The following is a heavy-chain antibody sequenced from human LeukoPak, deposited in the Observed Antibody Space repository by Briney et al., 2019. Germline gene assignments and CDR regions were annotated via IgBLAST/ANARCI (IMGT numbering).Heavy chain of an antibody. V-gene: IGHV4-39*01. D-gene: IGHD1-26*01. CDR1: GGSISSSTYS. CDR3: ARATGNTDS. J-gene: IGHJ4*02. CDR2: IYYSGST. Sequence: PSETLSLTCTVSGGSISSSTYSWGWIRQPPGMGLEWIGSIYYSGSTYYNPSLKSRVTISVDTSNNQFSLKLSSVTAADTAVYYCARATGNTDSWGQGTLVTVSS.